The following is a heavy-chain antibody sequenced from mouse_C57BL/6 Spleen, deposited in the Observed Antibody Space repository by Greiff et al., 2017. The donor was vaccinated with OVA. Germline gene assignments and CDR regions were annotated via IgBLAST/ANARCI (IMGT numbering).Heavy chain of an antibody. CDR3: ARRSWSFDY. CDR2: IYPGSGST. CDR1: GYTFTSYW. Sequence: QVHVKQPGAELVKPGASVKMSCKASGYTFTSYWITWVKQRPGQGLEWIGDIYPGSGSTNYNEKFKSKATLTVDTSSSTAYMQLSSLTSEDSAVYYCARRSWSFDYWGQGTTLTVSS. J-gene: IGHJ2*01. D-gene: IGHD1-1*02. V-gene: IGHV1-55*01.